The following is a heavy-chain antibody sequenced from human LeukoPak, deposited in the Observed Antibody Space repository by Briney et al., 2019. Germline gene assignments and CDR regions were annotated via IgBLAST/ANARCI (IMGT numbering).Heavy chain of an antibody. CDR1: GGSISSGGYY. J-gene: IGHJ3*02. Sequence: SETLSLTCTVSGGSISSGGYYWSWIRQPPGKGLEWIGYIYHSGSTYYNPSLKSRVTISVDRSKNQFSLKLSSVTAADTAVYYCARVTTGTTSGAFDIWGQGTMVTVSS. D-gene: IGHD1-1*01. CDR2: IYHSGST. CDR3: ARVTTGTTSGAFDI. V-gene: IGHV4-30-2*01.